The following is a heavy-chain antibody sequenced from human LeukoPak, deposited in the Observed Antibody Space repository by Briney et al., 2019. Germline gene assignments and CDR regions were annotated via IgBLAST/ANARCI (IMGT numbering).Heavy chain of an antibody. CDR2: IQPDGSQG. Sequence: GGSLRLSCVASGFTFGSYWMTWVRQAPGKGLEWLANIQPDGSQGLYVDSVKGRFIISRANAKKSLYLQMNSLRAEDTAVYYCTRDPLYGALDSWGQGTLVTVSS. V-gene: IGHV3-7*01. CDR1: GFTFGSYW. CDR3: TRDPLYGALDS. D-gene: IGHD4-17*01. J-gene: IGHJ4*02.